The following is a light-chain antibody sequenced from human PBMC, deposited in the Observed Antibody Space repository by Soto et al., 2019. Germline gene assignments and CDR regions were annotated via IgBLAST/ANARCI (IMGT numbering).Light chain of an antibody. CDR1: SSNIGAGYD. Sequence: QSALTQPPSVSGAPGQRVTISCTGSSSNIGAGYDVHWYQQLPGSAPKLLIYDNTNRPSGVPDRFSGSKSGTSASLAITGLQAEDEADFHCQSYDSSLSAYVFGTGTKLTVL. J-gene: IGLJ1*01. CDR2: DNT. V-gene: IGLV1-40*01. CDR3: QSYDSSLSAYV.